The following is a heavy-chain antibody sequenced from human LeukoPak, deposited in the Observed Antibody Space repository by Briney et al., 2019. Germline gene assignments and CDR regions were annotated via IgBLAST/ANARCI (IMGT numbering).Heavy chain of an antibody. Sequence: GSLRLSCAASEFTFGNYWMSWVCQAPGKGPEWVANIKQDGREKYYVDSVKGRFTISRDNAENSLYLQMNSLRPEDTAVYYCAREGYGDPFDYWGQGTLVTVSS. D-gene: IGHD4-17*01. V-gene: IGHV3-7*01. CDR1: EFTFGNYW. J-gene: IGHJ4*02. CDR2: IKQDGREK. CDR3: AREGYGDPFDY.